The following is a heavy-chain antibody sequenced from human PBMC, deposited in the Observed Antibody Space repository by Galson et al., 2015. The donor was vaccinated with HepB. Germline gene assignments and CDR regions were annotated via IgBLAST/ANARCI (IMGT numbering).Heavy chain of an antibody. Sequence: SLRLSCAASGFPFSDYYISWIRQTPGKGLEWISHISNSTSYTKYADSVKGRFTISRDDAKNSLYLQMNSLRVEETAVYYCARVGVWAVPGASEGFDHWGQGVLVIVSS. CDR2: ISNSTSYT. CDR1: GFPFSDYY. CDR3: ARVGVWAVPGASEGFDH. D-gene: IGHD2-2*01. V-gene: IGHV3-11*06. J-gene: IGHJ4*02.